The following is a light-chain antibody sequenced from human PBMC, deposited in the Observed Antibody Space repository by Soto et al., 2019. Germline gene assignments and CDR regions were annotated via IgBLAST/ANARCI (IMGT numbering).Light chain of an antibody. J-gene: IGKJ4*01. CDR3: QQLSLYPLT. V-gene: IGKV1-9*01. CDR1: QGIGSY. Sequence: DIQMTQSPSTLSGSVGDRVTITCRASQGIGSYLAWYQQKPGQAPKLLIYVTSTLQTGVPSRFSGSGPGADFTLTISSLQPEDSATYYCQQLSLYPLTFGGGTKVDIK. CDR2: VTS.